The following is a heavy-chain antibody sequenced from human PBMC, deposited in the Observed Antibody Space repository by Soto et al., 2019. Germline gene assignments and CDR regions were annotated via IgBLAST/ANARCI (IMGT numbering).Heavy chain of an antibody. CDR2: FDPEDGEK. Sequence: QVQLVQSGAEVKKPGASVKVSCKVSGYILTKLSMHWVRQAPGKGLEWMGGFDPEDGEKVYAQKFRGRVTMTEDRSTDSAFLELSNLISEDTAVYYCATSSPANYYYGVDVWGQGTTVTVS. J-gene: IGHJ6*02. CDR1: GYILTKLS. D-gene: IGHD2-2*01. CDR3: ATSSPANYYYGVDV. V-gene: IGHV1-24*01.